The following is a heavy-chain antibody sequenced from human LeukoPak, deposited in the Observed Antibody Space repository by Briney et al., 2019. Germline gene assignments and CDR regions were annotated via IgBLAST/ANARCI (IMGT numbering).Heavy chain of an antibody. V-gene: IGHV3-23*01. CDR3: AGNGGSYYVFDY. J-gene: IGHJ4*02. CDR2: ISGSGGST. D-gene: IGHD1-26*01. CDR1: GFTFSSYA. Sequence: GGSLRLSCAASGFTFSSYAMSWVRQAPGKGLEWVSAISGSGGSTYYADSVKGRFTISGDNSKNTLYLQMNSLRAEDTAVYYCAGNGGSYYVFDYWGQGTLVTVSS.